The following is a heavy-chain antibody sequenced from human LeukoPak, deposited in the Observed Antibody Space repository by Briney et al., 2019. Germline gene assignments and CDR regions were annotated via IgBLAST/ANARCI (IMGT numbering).Heavy chain of an antibody. CDR3: ARDQLRYYYDSSGLDGMDV. V-gene: IGHV3-66*01. CDR1: GFTVSSNY. CDR2: IYSGGST. J-gene: IGHJ6*02. Sequence: PGGSLRLSCAASGFTVSSNYMSWVRQAPGKGLEWVSVIYSGGSTYYADSVKGRFTISRDNSKNTLYLQMNSLRAEDTAVYYCARDQLRYYYDSSGLDGMDVWAKGPRSPSP. D-gene: IGHD3-22*01.